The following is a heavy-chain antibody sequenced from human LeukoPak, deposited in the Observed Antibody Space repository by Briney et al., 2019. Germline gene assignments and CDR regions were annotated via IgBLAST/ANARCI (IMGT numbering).Heavy chain of an antibody. J-gene: IGHJ4*02. CDR2: INHSGST. Sequence: SETLSLTCAVYGGSFSGYYWSWIRQPPGKGLEWIGEINHSGSTNYNPSLKSRVTISVDTSKNRFSLKLSSVTAADTAVYYCARARYYDSSGYCHWGQGTLVTVSS. V-gene: IGHV4-34*01. D-gene: IGHD3-22*01. CDR3: ARARYYDSSGYCH. CDR1: GGSFSGYY.